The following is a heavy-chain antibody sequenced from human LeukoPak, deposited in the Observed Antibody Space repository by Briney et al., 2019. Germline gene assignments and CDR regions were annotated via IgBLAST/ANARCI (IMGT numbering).Heavy chain of an antibody. V-gene: IGHV1-69*13. J-gene: IGHJ6*02. CDR3: ARGRYNWNDRPIFYGMDV. D-gene: IGHD1-1*01. CDR2: IIPIFGTA. Sequence: SVXXSXXASXXTXXSYAXSXXRQAPGQGLEWMGGIIPIFGTANYAQKFQGRVTITADESTSTAYMELSSLRSEDTAVYYCARGRYNWNDRPIFYGMDVWGQGTTVTVSS. CDR1: XXTXXSYA.